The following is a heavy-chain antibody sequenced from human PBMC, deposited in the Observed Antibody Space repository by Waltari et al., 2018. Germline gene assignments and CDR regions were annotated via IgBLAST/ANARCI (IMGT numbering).Heavy chain of an antibody. CDR3: ARQRDSGSYYAADAFDI. J-gene: IGHJ3*02. D-gene: IGHD1-26*01. V-gene: IGHV1-69*12. CDR1: GGTFSSYA. Sequence: QVQLVQSGAEVKKPGSSVKVSCKASGGTFSSYALSWVRQAPGRGLGWMGGIIPIFGAGNYSQKVQGRVTTPAAETTSTAYRELGSLRPEDTAVDYCARQRDSGSYYAADAFDIWGQGTMVTVSS. CDR2: IIPIFGAG.